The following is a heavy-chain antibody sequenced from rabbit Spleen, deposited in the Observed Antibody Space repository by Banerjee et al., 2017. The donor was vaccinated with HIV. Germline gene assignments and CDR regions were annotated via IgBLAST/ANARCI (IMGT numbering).Heavy chain of an antibody. CDR1: GFSFSSYYW. CDR2: MHRDGTI. V-gene: IGHV1S45*01. D-gene: IGHD6-1*01. J-gene: IGHJ4*01. CDR3: ARNGGMLNYEL. Sequence: QEQLEESGGDLVKPGGSLTLTCTGSGFSFSSYYWICWVRQAPGKGLEWIACMHRDGTIHSATWAKGRFTISKTSSTTVTLQMTSLTAADTATYFCARNGGMLNYELWGPGTLVTVS.